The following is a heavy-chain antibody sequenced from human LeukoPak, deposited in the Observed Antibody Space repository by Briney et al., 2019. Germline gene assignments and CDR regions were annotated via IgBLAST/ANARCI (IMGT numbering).Heavy chain of an antibody. Sequence: SVKVSCKASGGTFSSYTISWVRQAPGQGLEWMGRIIPILGIANYAQKFQGRVTITADESTSTAYMELSSLRSEDTAVYYCARGIGAAGSPGVYHYWGQGTLVTVSS. CDR1: GGTFSSYT. CDR3: ARGIGAAGSPGVYHY. J-gene: IGHJ4*02. D-gene: IGHD6-13*01. CDR2: IIPILGIA. V-gene: IGHV1-69*02.